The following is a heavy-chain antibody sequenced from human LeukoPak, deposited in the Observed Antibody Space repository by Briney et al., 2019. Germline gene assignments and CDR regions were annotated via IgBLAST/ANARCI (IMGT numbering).Heavy chain of an antibody. CDR1: GFIFTDHW. CDR3: ARAVDVADY. D-gene: IGHD3-16*01. V-gene: IGHV3-7*01. J-gene: IGHJ4*02. CDR2: IKEDESAK. Sequence: GGSLRLSCVASGFIFTDHWTSWVRQAPGKGLDWVANIKEDESAKFYADSVRGRFTISRDNAKNSVYLEMNNLRVEDTAVYYCARAVDVADYWGRGTLVTVSS.